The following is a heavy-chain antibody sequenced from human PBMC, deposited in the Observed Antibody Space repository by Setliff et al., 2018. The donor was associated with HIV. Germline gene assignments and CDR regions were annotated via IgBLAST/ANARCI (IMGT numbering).Heavy chain of an antibody. CDR2: ISPYNGHT. CDR3: ARWSCGRATCYDSPYNWFDP. J-gene: IGHJ5*02. D-gene: IGHD2-2*01. Sequence: ATVKVSCKASGYTFTSYGIGWVRQAPGQGLEWMGWISPYNGHTNYAQKLQGRVTMTTDTSTSTTYMELTSLRSDDTAVYYCARWSCGRATCYDSPYNWFDPWGQGTLVTVSS. CDR1: GYTFTSYG. V-gene: IGHV1-18*01.